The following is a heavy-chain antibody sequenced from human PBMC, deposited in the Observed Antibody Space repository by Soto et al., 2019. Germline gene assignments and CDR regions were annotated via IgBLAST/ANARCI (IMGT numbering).Heavy chain of an antibody. CDR3: ARARLRAVYAFDI. J-gene: IGHJ3*02. CDR1: GGSVSSGAYY. D-gene: IGHD5-12*01. Sequence: QVQLQESDAGLVKASQTLSLTCTVSGGSVSSGAYYWPWIRQRPGKGLEWIGYIYYSGSTYYSPSLRCRLSISIDTSKNQFSLRLSSVTAAATAMYYCARARLRAVYAFDIWGQGTMVTFSS. CDR2: IYYSGST. V-gene: IGHV4-31*03.